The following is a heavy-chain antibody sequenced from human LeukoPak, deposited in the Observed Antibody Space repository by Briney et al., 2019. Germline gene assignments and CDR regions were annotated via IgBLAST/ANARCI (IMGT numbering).Heavy chain of an antibody. CDR2: ISGSGGST. CDR1: GFTFSSYA. Sequence: GGSLRLSCAASGFTFSSYAMSWVRQAPGKGLEWVSAISGSGGSTYYADSVKGRFTISRDNSKNTLYLQMNSLRAEDTAVYYCAKAPRSGYYYWYYFDYWGQGTLVTVSS. J-gene: IGHJ4*02. D-gene: IGHD3-22*01. V-gene: IGHV3-23*01. CDR3: AKAPRSGYYYWYYFDY.